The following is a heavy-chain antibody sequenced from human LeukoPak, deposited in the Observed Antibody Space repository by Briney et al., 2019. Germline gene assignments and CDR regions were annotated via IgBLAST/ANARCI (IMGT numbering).Heavy chain of an antibody. Sequence: SETLSLTCAVYGGSFSGYYWSWIRQPPGKGLEWIGEINHSGSTNYNPSLKSRVTISVDTSKNQFSPKLSSVTAADTAVYYCARHLLRRIAAPFGYWGQGTLVTVSS. CDR3: ARHLLRRIAAPFGY. J-gene: IGHJ4*02. V-gene: IGHV4-34*01. D-gene: IGHD6-6*01. CDR1: GGSFSGYY. CDR2: INHSGST.